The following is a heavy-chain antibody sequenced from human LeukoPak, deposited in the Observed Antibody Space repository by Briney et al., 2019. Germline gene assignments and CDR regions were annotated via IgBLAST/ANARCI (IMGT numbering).Heavy chain of an antibody. CDR2: ISSSSSYI. CDR3: AAVSYLAFDI. D-gene: IGHD2-21*01. CDR1: GFTFSSYS. Sequence: GGSLRLSCAASGFTFSSYSMNWVRQAPGKGLEWVSSISSSSSYIYYADSVKGRFTISRDNAKNSVYLQVTNLRVEDTAVYYCAAVSYLAFDIWGHGTMVTVSS. J-gene: IGHJ3*02. V-gene: IGHV3-21*01.